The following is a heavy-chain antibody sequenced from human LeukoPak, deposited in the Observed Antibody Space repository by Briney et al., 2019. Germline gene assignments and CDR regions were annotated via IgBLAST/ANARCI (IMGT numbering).Heavy chain of an antibody. CDR1: GFIFSSYD. CDR2: IWYDGTNK. CDR3: ARRVKEYSSTGYYYYYYIDV. D-gene: IGHD6-6*01. V-gene: IGHV3-33*01. J-gene: IGHJ6*03. Sequence: GGSLRLSCVASGFIFSSYDMHWVRQAPGKGLEGVAIIWYDGTNKYYAHSVQGRFTISRDNSKNTLYLQMNSLRAEDTAVYYCARRVKEYSSTGYYYYYYIDVWGQGTTVTVSS.